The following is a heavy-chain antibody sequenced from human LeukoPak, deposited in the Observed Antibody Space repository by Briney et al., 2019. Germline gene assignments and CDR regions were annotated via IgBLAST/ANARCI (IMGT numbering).Heavy chain of an antibody. CDR3: ARFPVVVAATWAEYNWFDP. D-gene: IGHD2-15*01. Sequence: VASVTVSCKASGYTFTGYYMHWVRQAPGQGLEWMGWINPNSGGTNYAQKFQGRVTMTRDTSISTAYMELSRLRSDDTAVYYCARFPVVVAATWAEYNWFDPWGQGTLVTVSS. V-gene: IGHV1-2*02. J-gene: IGHJ5*02. CDR1: GYTFTGYY. CDR2: INPNSGGT.